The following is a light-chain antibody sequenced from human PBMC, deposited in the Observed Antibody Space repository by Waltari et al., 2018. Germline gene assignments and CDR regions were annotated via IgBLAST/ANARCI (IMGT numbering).Light chain of an antibody. J-gene: IGLJ2*01. V-gene: IGLV1-47*01. CDR2: NNN. CDR3: ASWDDSLSVVV. CDR1: SSTIGCNY. Sequence: QSALTQPPSASGTPGQRVTISCSGTSSTIGCNYVYWYLHLPGTAPKLLIYNNNQWASGVTDRFSGSKSGTSASLAISGRRSEDEADYYCASWDDSLSVVVFGGGTKLTVV.